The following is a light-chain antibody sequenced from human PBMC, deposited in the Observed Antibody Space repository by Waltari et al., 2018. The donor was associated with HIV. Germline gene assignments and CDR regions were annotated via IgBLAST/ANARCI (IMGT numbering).Light chain of an antibody. CDR1: QSITVN. CDR2: GAS. V-gene: IGKV3-15*01. CDR3: QQYNNWPPM. Sequence: EIVMTQSPATLSVSPGQRVTLSCRASQSITVNLAWYQQQPGQALRLLIHGASARATGVPARFSGSGSGTEFTLTISDLQAEDFAIYCCQQYNNWPPMFGHGTKVEI. J-gene: IGKJ1*01.